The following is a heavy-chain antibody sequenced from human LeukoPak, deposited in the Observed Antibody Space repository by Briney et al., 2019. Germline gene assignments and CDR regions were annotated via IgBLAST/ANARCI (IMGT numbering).Heavy chain of an antibody. CDR3: ARLYSSGWYDFDY. CDR1: GFTFSSYE. V-gene: IGHV3-48*03. J-gene: IGHJ4*02. CDR2: ISSSGSTI. D-gene: IGHD6-19*01. Sequence: PGGSLRLSCAASGFTFSSYEMNWVRQAPGKGLEWVSYISSSGSTIYYADSVKGRFTISRDNAKSSLYLQMNSLRAEDTAVYYCARLYSSGWYDFDYWGQGTLVTVSS.